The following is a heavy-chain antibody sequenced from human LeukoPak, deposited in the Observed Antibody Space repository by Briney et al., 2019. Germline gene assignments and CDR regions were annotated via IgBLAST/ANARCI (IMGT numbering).Heavy chain of an antibody. CDR1: GGTFSSYA. Sequence: GASVKVSCKASGGTFSSYAISWVRQAPGQGLEWMGRIIPILGIANYAQKFQGRVTITADKSTSTAYMELSSLRSEDTAVYYCARDWANLVYYYDSSGQIPYFDYWGQGTLVTVSS. CDR2: IIPILGIA. V-gene: IGHV1-69*04. J-gene: IGHJ4*02. D-gene: IGHD3-22*01. CDR3: ARDWANLVYYYDSSGQIPYFDY.